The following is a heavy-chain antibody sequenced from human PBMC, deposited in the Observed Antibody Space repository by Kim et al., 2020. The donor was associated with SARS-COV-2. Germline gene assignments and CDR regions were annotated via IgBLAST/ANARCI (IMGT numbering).Heavy chain of an antibody. Sequence: GGSLRLSCAASGFTFSSYGMHWVRQAPGKGLEWVAVISYDGSNKYYADSVKGRFTISRDNSKNTLYLQMNSLRAEDTAVYYCAKDGIFGVVTALQHWGQGTLVTVSS. V-gene: IGHV3-30*18. D-gene: IGHD3-3*01. CDR1: GFTFSSYG. CDR3: AKDGIFGVVTALQH. J-gene: IGHJ1*01. CDR2: ISYDGSNK.